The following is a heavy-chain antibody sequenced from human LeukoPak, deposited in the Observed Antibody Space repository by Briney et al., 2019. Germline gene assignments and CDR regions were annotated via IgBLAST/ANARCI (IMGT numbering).Heavy chain of an antibody. CDR2: ISGSGGST. J-gene: IGHJ4*02. CDR3: ARDGGYYDSSGYGLGY. D-gene: IGHD3-22*01. CDR1: GFTFSSYA. V-gene: IGHV3-23*01. Sequence: GGSLRLSCAASGFTFSSYAMSWVRQAPGKGLEWVSAISGSGGSTYYADSVKGRFTISRDNSKNTLYLQMNSLRAEDTAVYYCARDGGYYDSSGYGLGYWGQGTLVTVSS.